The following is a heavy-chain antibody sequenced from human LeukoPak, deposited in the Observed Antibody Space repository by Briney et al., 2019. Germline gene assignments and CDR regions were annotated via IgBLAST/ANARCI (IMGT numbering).Heavy chain of an antibody. CDR1: GFTFSSYS. V-gene: IGHV3-21*01. J-gene: IGHJ6*02. CDR3: ARDSSGLAAAGTSYYYGMDV. CDR2: ISSSSSYI. D-gene: IGHD6-13*01. Sequence: PGGSLRLSCAASGFTFSSYSMNWVRQAPGKGLEWVSSISSSSSYIYYADSVKGRFTISRDNAKSSLYLQMNSLRAEDTAVYYCARDSSGLAAAGTSYYYGMDVWGQGTTVTVSS.